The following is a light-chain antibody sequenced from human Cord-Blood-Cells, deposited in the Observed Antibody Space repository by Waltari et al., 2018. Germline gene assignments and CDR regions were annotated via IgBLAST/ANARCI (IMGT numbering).Light chain of an antibody. CDR3: QQRSNWPPRT. CDR2: DAS. CDR1: QSVSSY. Sequence: EIVLTQSPATLSLSPGERATLSCRASQSVSSYLAWYQQKPGQAPRLLIYDASNRATGIPARFSGSGSGTDFNLTISSLEPEDFAVYYCQQRSNWPPRTFGQGTKLEIK. V-gene: IGKV3-11*01. J-gene: IGKJ2*01.